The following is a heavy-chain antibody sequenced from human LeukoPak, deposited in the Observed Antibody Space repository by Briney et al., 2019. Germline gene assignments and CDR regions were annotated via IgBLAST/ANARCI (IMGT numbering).Heavy chain of an antibody. CDR2: IYYSGST. Sequence: SETLSLTCTVSGGSITAYYWSWIRQPPGKGLEWIGYIYYSGSTNYNPSLKSRVTISVDTSKNQFSLKLSSVTAADTAVYYCARDYPGAPYYFDYWGQGTLVTVSS. D-gene: IGHD1-26*01. J-gene: IGHJ4*02. CDR3: ARDYPGAPYYFDY. V-gene: IGHV4-59*01. CDR1: GGSITAYY.